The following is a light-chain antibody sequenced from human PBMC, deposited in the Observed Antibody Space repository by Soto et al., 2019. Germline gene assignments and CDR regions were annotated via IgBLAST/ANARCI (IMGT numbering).Light chain of an antibody. CDR1: SSNIGSNT. V-gene: IGLV1-44*01. CDR2: CNN. CDR3: AAWYDSLNDVV. Sequence: QSVLTQPPSASGTPGQRVTISCSGSSSNIGSNTVNWYQQLPGTAPKLLIYCNNQRPSGVPDRFSGSKSGTSASLAISGLQSDDEADYYCAAWYDSLNDVVFGGGTKLTVL. J-gene: IGLJ2*01.